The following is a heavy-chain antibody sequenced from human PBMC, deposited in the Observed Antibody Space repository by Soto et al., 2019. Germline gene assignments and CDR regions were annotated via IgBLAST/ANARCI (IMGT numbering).Heavy chain of an antibody. CDR3: TTGMGYNPGFDY. Sequence: GGSLNLSCAASGFPFSDAWISWVRQAPGKGLEWVGRIISKTDGATTDNAAPEKGIFTTARDDAKNALYLQMNSLKSEDAAVYYCTTGMGYNPGFDYWGQGTLVTVSS. V-gene: IGHV3-15*01. D-gene: IGHD1-1*01. CDR2: IISKTDGATT. CDR1: GFPFSDAW. J-gene: IGHJ4*02.